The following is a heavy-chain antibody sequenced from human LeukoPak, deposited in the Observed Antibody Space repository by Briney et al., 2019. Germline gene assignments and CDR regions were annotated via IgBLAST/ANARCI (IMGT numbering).Heavy chain of an antibody. D-gene: IGHD1-1*01. Sequence: ASVKVSCKASGYTFISYYMHWVRQAPGQGLEWVGIINPRSGSTTYAQKFQGRLTMTRDTSTSIVYMDLSSLRSEDTAIYYCARHSLPGTTPFDYWGQGTLVTVSS. CDR3: ARHSLPGTTPFDY. J-gene: IGHJ4*02. CDR1: GYTFISYY. CDR2: INPRSGST. V-gene: IGHV1-46*01.